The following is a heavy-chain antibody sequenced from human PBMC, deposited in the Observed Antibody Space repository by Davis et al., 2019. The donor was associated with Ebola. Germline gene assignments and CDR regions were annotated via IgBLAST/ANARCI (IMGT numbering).Heavy chain of an antibody. CDR3: ARGGRSGSYPRGPLFDY. D-gene: IGHD1-26*01. J-gene: IGHJ4*02. Sequence: GESLKISCAASGFTFSSYGMHWVRQTPGKGLEWVAVISYDGSNKYYADSVKGRFTISRDNSKNTLYLQMNSLRAEDTAVYYCARGGRSGSYPRGPLFDYWGQGTLVTVSS. CDR2: ISYDGSNK. V-gene: IGHV3-30*03. CDR1: GFTFSSYG.